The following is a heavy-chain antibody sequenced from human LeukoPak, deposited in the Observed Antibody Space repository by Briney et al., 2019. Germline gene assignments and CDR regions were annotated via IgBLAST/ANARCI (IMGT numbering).Heavy chain of an antibody. CDR3: ACSVTTQFQGDY. D-gene: IGHD4-17*01. CDR1: GYIFSSYA. CDR2: INAGNGNT. Sequence: ASVKVSCKASGYIFSSYAMHWVRQAPGQRLEWMGWINAGNGNTKYSQKFQGRVTITRDTSASTAYMELSSLRSEDTAVYYCACSVTTQFQGDYWGQGTLVTVSS. V-gene: IGHV1-3*01. J-gene: IGHJ4*02.